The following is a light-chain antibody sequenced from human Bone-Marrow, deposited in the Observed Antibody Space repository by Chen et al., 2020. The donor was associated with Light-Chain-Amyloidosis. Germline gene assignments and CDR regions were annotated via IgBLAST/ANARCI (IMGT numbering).Light chain of an antibody. CDR2: RDT. Sequence: SYELTQPPSVSVSPGQTARITCSGDDLPTKYAYWYQQKPGQAPVLVIHRDTERPSGISERFSSSSSGTTATLTISVVQAEDEADYHCQSADSSGTYEVIFGGGTKPTVL. CDR3: QSADSSGTYEVI. V-gene: IGLV3-25*03. J-gene: IGLJ2*01. CDR1: DLPTKY.